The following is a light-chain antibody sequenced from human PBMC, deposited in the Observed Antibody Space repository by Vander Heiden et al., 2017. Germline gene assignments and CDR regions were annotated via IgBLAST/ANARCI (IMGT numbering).Light chain of an antibody. CDR2: AKN. Sequence: SAELTQDPAVSVALGQTVRITCQGDSVRSYYASWYQQKPGEAPVLVIYAKNNRPSGIPDRFSGSSSGNTASLTISGAQAEDEDDYCCNSRGSSGNHVVFGGGTKLTGL. CDR1: SVRSYY. V-gene: IGLV3-19*01. CDR3: NSRGSSGNHVV. J-gene: IGLJ2*01.